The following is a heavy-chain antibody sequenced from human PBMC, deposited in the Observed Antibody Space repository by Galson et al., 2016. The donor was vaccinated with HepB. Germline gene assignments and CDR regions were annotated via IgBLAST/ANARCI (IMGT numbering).Heavy chain of an antibody. CDR2: ISYDGREK. J-gene: IGHJ4*02. V-gene: IGHV3-30*04. D-gene: IGHD2/OR15-2a*01. Sequence: SLRLSCAASGFTFSNSAMHWVRQAPGKGLEWVAVISYDGREKYYADSVKGRITISRDNSRNTLYLEVKSLRSEDTAVYYCARDSDESIGHPGIWGQGTLVVVSS. CDR1: GFTFSNSA. CDR3: ARDSDESIGHPGI.